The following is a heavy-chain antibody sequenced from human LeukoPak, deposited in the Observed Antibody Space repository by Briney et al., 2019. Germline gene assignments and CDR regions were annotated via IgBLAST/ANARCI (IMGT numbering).Heavy chain of an antibody. CDR2: IIPIFGTA. Sequence: ASVKVSCTASGGTFSSYAISWVRQAPGQGLEWMGGIIPIFGTANYAQKFQGRVTITADESTSTAYMELSSLRSEDTAVYYCARSPGVAAAWFDPWGQGTLVTVSS. CDR1: GGTFSSYA. D-gene: IGHD6-13*01. J-gene: IGHJ5*02. CDR3: ARSPGVAAAWFDP. V-gene: IGHV1-69*13.